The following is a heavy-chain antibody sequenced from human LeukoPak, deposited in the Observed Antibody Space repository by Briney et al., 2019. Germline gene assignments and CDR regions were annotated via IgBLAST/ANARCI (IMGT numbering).Heavy chain of an antibody. CDR1: GYTFTTYY. V-gene: IGHV1-46*01. J-gene: IGHJ4*02. CDR2: INPSGGST. CDR3: ARDLTSSGYYWD. Sequence: ASVKVSCKASGYTFTTYYMHWVRQAPGQGLEWMGIINPSGGSTSYAQKFQGKVTMTRDTSTSTVYMELSSLRSDDTAVYYCARDLTSSGYYWDWGQGTLVTVSS. D-gene: IGHD3-22*01.